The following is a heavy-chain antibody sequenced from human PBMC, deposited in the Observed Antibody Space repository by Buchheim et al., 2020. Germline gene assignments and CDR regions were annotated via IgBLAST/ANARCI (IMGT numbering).Heavy chain of an antibody. D-gene: IGHD3-10*01. CDR3: ARDSLYGSDTHGMDV. CDR1: GFTFSSYG. CDR2: ISYDGSNK. J-gene: IGHJ6*02. V-gene: IGHV3-30*03. Sequence: QVQLVESGGGVVQPGRSLRLSCAASGFTFSSYGMHWVRQAPGKGLEWVAVISYDGSNKYYADSVKGRFTISRDYSKNTLYLQMNSLRAEDTAVYYCARDSLYGSDTHGMDVWGQGTT.